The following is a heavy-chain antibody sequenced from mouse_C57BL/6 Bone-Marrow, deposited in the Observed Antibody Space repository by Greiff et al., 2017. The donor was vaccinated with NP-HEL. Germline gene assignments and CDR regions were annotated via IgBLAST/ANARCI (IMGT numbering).Heavy chain of an antibody. CDR1: GYTFTSYW. Sequence: QVQLQQPGTELVKPGASVKLSCKASGYTFTSYWMHWVKQRPGQGLEWIGNINPSNGGTNYNEKFKSKATLTVDKSSSTAYMQLSSLTSEDSAVYYCARQGYYYGRDYYFEYWGKGTTLTAST. J-gene: IGHJ2*01. D-gene: IGHD1-1*01. V-gene: IGHV1-53*01. CDR2: INPSNGGT. CDR3: ARQGYYYGRDYYFEY.